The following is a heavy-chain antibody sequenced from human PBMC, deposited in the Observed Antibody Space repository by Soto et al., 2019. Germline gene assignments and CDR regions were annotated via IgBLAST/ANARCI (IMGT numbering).Heavy chain of an antibody. Sequence: ASVKVSCKASGYTFTGYYMNWVRQAPGQGLEWMGWINPNSGGTNYAQKFQGWVTMTRDTSISTAYMELSRLRSDDTAVYYCARQNWGGNDAFDIWGQGTMVTVSS. CDR1: GYTFTGYY. CDR2: INPNSGGT. V-gene: IGHV1-2*04. CDR3: ARQNWGGNDAFDI. J-gene: IGHJ3*02. D-gene: IGHD7-27*01.